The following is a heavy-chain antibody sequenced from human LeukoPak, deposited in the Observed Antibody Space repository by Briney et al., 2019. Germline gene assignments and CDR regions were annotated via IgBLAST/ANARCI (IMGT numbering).Heavy chain of an antibody. V-gene: IGHV3-53*01. J-gene: IGHJ4*02. Sequence: PGGSLRLSCAASGFTVSSNYMSWVRQAPGKGLEWVSVIYSGGSTYYADSVKGRFTISRDNSKNMLYLQMNSLRAEDTAVYHCAKVSESNYDFLTGYYTPYYFDYWGQGTLVTVSS. CDR3: AKVSESNYDFLTGYYTPYYFDY. CDR1: GFTVSSNY. CDR2: IYSGGST. D-gene: IGHD3-9*01.